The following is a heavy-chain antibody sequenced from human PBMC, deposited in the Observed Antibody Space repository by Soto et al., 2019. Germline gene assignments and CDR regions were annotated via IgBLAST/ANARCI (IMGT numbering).Heavy chain of an antibody. Sequence: QVQLQASGPGLVKPSETLSLTCPVSGGSLSSYYWSWIRQPPGKGLEWIGYIYYSGSTNYNPSLKSRVTISVDTSKNQFALKLSSVTAADTAVYYCAVDYRGVGGGVYYDYGMDVWGQGTTVTVSS. D-gene: IGHD4-4*01. J-gene: IGHJ6*02. V-gene: IGHV4-59*01. CDR3: AVDYRGVGGGVYYDYGMDV. CDR1: GGSLSSYY. CDR2: IYYSGST.